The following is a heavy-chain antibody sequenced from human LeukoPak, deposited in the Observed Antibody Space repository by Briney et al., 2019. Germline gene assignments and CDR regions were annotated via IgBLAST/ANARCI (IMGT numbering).Heavy chain of an antibody. CDR3: ARVLTPDILTGYYPLKDEDYYYYYMDV. V-gene: IGHV4-39*07. J-gene: IGHJ6*03. D-gene: IGHD3-9*01. CDR1: GGSISSSSYY. Sequence: SETLSLTCTVSGGSISSSSYYWGWIRQPPGKGLEWIGSIYYSGTTYYNPSLKSRVTISVDTSKNQFSLKLSSVTAADTAVYYCARVLTPDILTGYYPLKDEDYYYYYMDVWGKGTTVTISS. CDR2: IYYSGTT.